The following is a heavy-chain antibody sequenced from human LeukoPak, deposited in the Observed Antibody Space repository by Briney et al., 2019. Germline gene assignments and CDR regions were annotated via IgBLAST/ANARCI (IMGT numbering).Heavy chain of an antibody. CDR3: ARDRSVYYYDSSGYYFLDY. D-gene: IGHD3-22*01. V-gene: IGHV3-7*01. J-gene: IGHJ4*02. CDR2: IKQDGSEK. Sequence: GGSLRLSCAASGFTFRSYWMSWVRQAPGKGLEWVANIKQDGSEKYYVDSVKGRFTISRDNAKNSLYLQMNSLRAEDTAVYYCARDRSVYYYDSSGYYFLDYWGQGTLVTVSS. CDR1: GFTFRSYW.